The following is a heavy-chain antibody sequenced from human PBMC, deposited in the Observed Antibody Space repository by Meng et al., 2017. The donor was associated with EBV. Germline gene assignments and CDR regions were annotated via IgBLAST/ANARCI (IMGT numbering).Heavy chain of an antibody. Sequence: QVQLQESGLGLVKPSXXLSLTCTVSGGSVNNESYYWGWIRQPPGKGLEYIGYIYYTGSTNYNSSLKSRVTISLDKSKNQFSLKLTSLTAADTAIYYCARGDYTNYPRWFDSWGQGTLVTVSS. CDR3: ARGDYTNYPRWFDS. CDR2: IYYTGST. D-gene: IGHD4-11*01. J-gene: IGHJ5*01. V-gene: IGHV4-61*01. CDR1: GGSVNNESYY.